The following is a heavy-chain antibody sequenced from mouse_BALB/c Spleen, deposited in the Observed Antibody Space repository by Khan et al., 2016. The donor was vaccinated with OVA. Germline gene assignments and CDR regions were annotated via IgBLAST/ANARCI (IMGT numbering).Heavy chain of an antibody. J-gene: IGHJ3*01. D-gene: IGHD1-1*01. CDR3: ERHNYGPFDY. CDR1: GFTFSTYA. V-gene: IGHV5-6*01. CDR2: ISSGGDYI. Sequence: EVELVESGGDLVKPGGSLKLSCAASGFTFSTYAMSWVRQTPDKRLEWVATISSGGDYIYYPDSVKGRFTISRDNANNTLYLHMSSLRSADTAMDDCERHNYGPFDYWGQGTLVTVSA.